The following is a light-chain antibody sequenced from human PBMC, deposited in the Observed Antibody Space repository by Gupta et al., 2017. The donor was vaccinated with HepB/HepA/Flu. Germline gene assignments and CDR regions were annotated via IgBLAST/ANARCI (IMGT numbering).Light chain of an antibody. Sequence: DIQMTQSSSSLSASVGDRVTITCRASQSISSYLNWYQQKPGKAPKLLIYAASSLQSGVPSRFSGSGSGTDFTLTISSLQPEDFATYYCQQSYSTRPPLTFGGGTKEEIK. V-gene: IGKV1-39*01. CDR3: QQSYSTRPPLT. CDR1: QSISSY. CDR2: AAS. J-gene: IGKJ4*01.